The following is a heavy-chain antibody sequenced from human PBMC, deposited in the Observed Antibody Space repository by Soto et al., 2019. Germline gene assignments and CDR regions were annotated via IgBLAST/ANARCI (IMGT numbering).Heavy chain of an antibody. CDR3: ARVGVGQHLVLRGFDH. V-gene: IGHV1-69*13. J-gene: IGHJ5*02. CDR2: IIPIFGTA. D-gene: IGHD6-13*01. CDR1: GGTFSSYA. Sequence: SVKVSCKASGGTFSSYAISWVRQAPGQGLEWMGGIIPIFGTANYAQKFQGRVTITADESTSTAYMELRSLRSEDTDVYYCARVGVGQHLVLRGFDHWGQGTLVTVSS.